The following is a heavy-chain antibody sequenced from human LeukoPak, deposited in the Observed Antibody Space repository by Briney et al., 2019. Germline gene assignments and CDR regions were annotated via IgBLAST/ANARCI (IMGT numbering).Heavy chain of an antibody. D-gene: IGHD3-22*01. V-gene: IGHV4-59*01. CDR2: IYYSGST. J-gene: IGHJ4*02. Sequence: PSETLSLTCSVSGGSISSYYWSWIRQPPGKGLEWIGYIYYSGSTNYNPFLKSRVTISVDTSKNQFSLKLSSVTAADTAVYYCARGYYDSSGYAFDYWGQGTLGTVS. CDR3: ARGYYDSSGYAFDY. CDR1: GGSISSYY.